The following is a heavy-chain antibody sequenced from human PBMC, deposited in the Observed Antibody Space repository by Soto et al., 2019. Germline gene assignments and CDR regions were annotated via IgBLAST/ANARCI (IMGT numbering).Heavy chain of an antibody. CDR1: GGSIGGYY. Sequence: TSETLSLTCSVAGGSIGGYYGSWIRQPPGKGLEWIGYIYYSGSTNYNPSLKSRVTISVDTSKNQFSLKLSSVTAADTAVYYCAREQVETYQGSGYYNYMDVWGKGTTVTVSS. D-gene: IGHD3-3*01. J-gene: IGHJ6*03. CDR3: AREQVETYQGSGYYNYMDV. V-gene: IGHV4-59*01. CDR2: IYYSGST.